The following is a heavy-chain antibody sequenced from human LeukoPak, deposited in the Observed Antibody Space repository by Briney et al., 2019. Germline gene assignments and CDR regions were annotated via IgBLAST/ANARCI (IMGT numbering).Heavy chain of an antibody. Sequence: ASVKVSCKASGYTFTGYYMHWVRQAPGQGLQWMGWINPNSGGTNYAQKFLGRVTMTRDTSISTAYMELSRLRSDDTAVYYCARALPRGSPVVDAFDIWGQGTTVTVSS. D-gene: IGHD3-16*01. V-gene: IGHV1-2*02. CDR3: ARALPRGSPVVDAFDI. J-gene: IGHJ3*02. CDR2: INPNSGGT. CDR1: GYTFTGYY.